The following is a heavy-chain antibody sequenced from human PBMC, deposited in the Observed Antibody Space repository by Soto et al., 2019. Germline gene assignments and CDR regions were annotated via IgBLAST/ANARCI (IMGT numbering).Heavy chain of an antibody. CDR1: GGTFSSYA. Sequence: ASVKVSCKASGGTFSSYAISWVRQAPGQGLEWMGGIIPIFGTANYAQKFQGRVTITADESTSTAYMELSSLRSEDTAVYYCARVPDYYDYSNPRYYYYYMDVWGKGTTVTVSS. CDR3: ARVPDYYDYSNPRYYYYYMDV. CDR2: IIPIFGTA. J-gene: IGHJ6*03. D-gene: IGHD4-4*01. V-gene: IGHV1-69*13.